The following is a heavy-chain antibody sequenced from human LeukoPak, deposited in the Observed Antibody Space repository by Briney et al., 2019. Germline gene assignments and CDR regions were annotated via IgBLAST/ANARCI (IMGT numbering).Heavy chain of an antibody. CDR3: ARSPHRLIGHWFDP. J-gene: IGHJ5*02. CDR1: GGSINSYY. CDR2: IFSSGNT. V-gene: IGHV4-4*07. D-gene: IGHD3-16*01. Sequence: SETLSLTCTVSGGSINSYYWGWIRQPAGKGLEWIGRIFSSGNTIYNPSLQSRVTKSVDTSKNQFSLRLNSVTAADTAVYYCARSPHRLIGHWFDPWGQGTLVTVSS.